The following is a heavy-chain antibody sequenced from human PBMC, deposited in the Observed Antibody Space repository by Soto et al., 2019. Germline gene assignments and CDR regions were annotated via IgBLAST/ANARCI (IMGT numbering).Heavy chain of an antibody. CDR3: ARDRGAVTRQYFDY. D-gene: IGHD3-10*01. Sequence: QVQLEESGGGLVKPGGSLRLSCAASGFTFSAVYMSWIRQAPNKGLEYISYISSSGTSANYADSVKGRFTISRDNAKNSLYLQMNGLRAEDTAVYYCARDRGAVTRQYFDYWGQGALVTVSS. V-gene: IGHV3-11*05. CDR2: ISSSGTSA. J-gene: IGHJ4*02. CDR1: GFTFSAVY.